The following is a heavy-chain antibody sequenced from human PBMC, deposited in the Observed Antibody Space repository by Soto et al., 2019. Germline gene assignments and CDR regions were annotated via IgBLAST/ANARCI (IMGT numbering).Heavy chain of an antibody. Sequence: DSVKVYCKASGYSFTNYGINWVRQAPGQGFEWMGWISNYNGNAKYAEDVQDRITMTTDPFTNITYMELRSLRSDDTAVYFCARGFYLVFRVPSYCMDFWCQGITVSGS. CDR3: ARGFYLVFRVPSYCMDF. D-gene: IGHD1-26*01. J-gene: IGHJ6*02. CDR1: GYSFTNYG. V-gene: IGHV1-18*01. CDR2: ISNYNGNA.